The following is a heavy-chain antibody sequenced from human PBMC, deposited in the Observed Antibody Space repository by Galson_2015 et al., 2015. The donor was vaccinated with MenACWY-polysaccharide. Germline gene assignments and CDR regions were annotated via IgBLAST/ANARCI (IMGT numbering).Heavy chain of an antibody. CDR1: GFTFDDYA. J-gene: IGHJ4*02. CDR3: AKGYSYSKSPVDH. CDR2: ISWNSDII. Sequence: CLRLSCAASGFTFDDYAMHWVRQAPGKGLVWVSGISWNSDIIGYADSVKGRFTISRDSAKNSLYLQMNSLRPEDTALYYCAKGYSYSKSPVDHWGQGTLVTVSS. V-gene: IGHV3-9*01. D-gene: IGHD2-15*01.